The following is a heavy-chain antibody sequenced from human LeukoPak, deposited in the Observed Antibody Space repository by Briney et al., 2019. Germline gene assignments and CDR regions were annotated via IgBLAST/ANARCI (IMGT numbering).Heavy chain of an antibody. D-gene: IGHD1-1*01. CDR3: ARGLYWNDDC. CDR2: IHTSGST. V-gene: IGHV4-61*02. Sequence: PSQTLSLTGTVGSGSISIGSSYWSWIRQPAGWGLEWMGRIHTSGSTNYNTSLKRRVPISVDPTKNQCSLKLSSLTAADTAVYYCARGLYWNDDCWGQGTLVTVSS. CDR1: SGSISIGSSY. J-gene: IGHJ4*02.